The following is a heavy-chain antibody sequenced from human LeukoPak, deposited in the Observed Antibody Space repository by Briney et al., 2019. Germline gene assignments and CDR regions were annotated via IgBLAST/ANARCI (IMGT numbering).Heavy chain of an antibody. Sequence: ASVKVSCKASGYTFTGHYMHWVRQAPGQGLEWMGWINPNSGGTNYEQKFQGWVTMTRDTSISTAYMELSRLRSDDTAVYYCARASYYDILTGQPRGIFDYWGQGTLVTVSS. CDR1: GYTFTGHY. CDR3: ARASYYDILTGQPRGIFDY. CDR2: INPNSGGT. V-gene: IGHV1-2*04. J-gene: IGHJ4*02. D-gene: IGHD3-9*01.